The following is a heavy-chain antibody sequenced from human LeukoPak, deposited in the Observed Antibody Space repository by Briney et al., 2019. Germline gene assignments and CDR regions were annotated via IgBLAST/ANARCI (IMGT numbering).Heavy chain of an antibody. CDR1: GGSFSGYY. Sequence: SETLSLTCAVYGGSFSGYYWSWIRQPPGKGLEWIGEINHSGSTNYNPSLKSRVTISVDTSKNQFSLKLSSVTAADTAVYYCARQVTEYSSLGGWFDPWGQGTLVTVSS. V-gene: IGHV4-34*01. J-gene: IGHJ5*02. D-gene: IGHD6-6*01. CDR2: INHSGST. CDR3: ARQVTEYSSLGGWFDP.